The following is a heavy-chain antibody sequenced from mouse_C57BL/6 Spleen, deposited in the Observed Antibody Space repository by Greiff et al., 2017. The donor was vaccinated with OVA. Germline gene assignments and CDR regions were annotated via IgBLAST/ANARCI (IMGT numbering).Heavy chain of an antibody. CDR3: ARRGVVYMDY. CDR2: IDPSDSYT. J-gene: IGHJ4*01. Sequence: QVQLQQPGAELVMPGASVKLSCKASGYTFTSYWMHWVKQRPGQGLEWIGEIDPSDSYTNYNQKFKGKSTLTVDKSSSTAYMQLSSLTSEDSAVYYCARRGVVYMDYWGQGTSVTVSS. V-gene: IGHV1-69*01. D-gene: IGHD1-1*02. CDR1: GYTFTSYW.